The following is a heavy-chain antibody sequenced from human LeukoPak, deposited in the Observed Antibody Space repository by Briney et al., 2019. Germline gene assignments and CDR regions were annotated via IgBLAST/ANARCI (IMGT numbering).Heavy chain of an antibody. J-gene: IGHJ4*02. V-gene: IGHV3-23*01. CDR3: ARQLGYCSDGTCYFDY. Sequence: PGGSLGLSCAASGFTFNNYAMSWVRQAPGKGLEWVSAVSTSGANTYYADSVKGRFTVSRDNSKNTQYLQMNSLRAEDTALYYCARQLGYCSDGTCYFDYWGQGTLVTVSS. CDR2: VSTSGANT. CDR1: GFTFNNYA. D-gene: IGHD2-15*01.